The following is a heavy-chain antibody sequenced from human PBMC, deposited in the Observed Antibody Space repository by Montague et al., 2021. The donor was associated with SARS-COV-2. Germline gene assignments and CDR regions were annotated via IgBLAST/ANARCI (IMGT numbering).Heavy chain of an antibody. V-gene: IGHV4-39*01. J-gene: IGHJ4*02. CDR2: VYYSGYT. Sequence: SETLSLTCTVSGDSVSSSDHYWGCIRQPPGKGLEWLGIVYYSGYTYYNPSVKGRVTISIDASKNQFSLNLNSLTATDTAIYHCARRRLREDYFDFWGQGTLVTVSS. D-gene: IGHD4-17*01. CDR3: ARRRLREDYFDF. CDR1: GDSVSSSDHY.